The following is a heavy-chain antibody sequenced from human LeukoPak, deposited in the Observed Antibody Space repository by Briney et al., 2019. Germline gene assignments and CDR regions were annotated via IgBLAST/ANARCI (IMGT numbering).Heavy chain of an antibody. J-gene: IGHJ3*02. CDR1: GFTFSSYS. CDR3: ASVRYCTNGVCPLAFDI. CDR2: ISSSSSTI. V-gene: IGHV3-48*01. D-gene: IGHD2-8*01. Sequence: GGSLRLSCAASGFTFSSYSMNWVRQAPGKGLEWASYISSSSSTIYYADSVKGRFTISRDNAKNSLYLQMNSLRAEDTAVYYCASVRYCTNGVCPLAFDIWGQGTMVTVSS.